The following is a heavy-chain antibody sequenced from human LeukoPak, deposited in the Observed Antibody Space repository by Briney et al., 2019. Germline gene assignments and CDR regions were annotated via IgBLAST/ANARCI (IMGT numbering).Heavy chain of an antibody. CDR1: GFTFSSYE. Sequence: GGSLRLSCAASGFTFSSYEMNWVRQAPGKGLEWVSYISSSGSTTYYGDSVKGRFTISRDNAKNSLFLQMNSLRAEDTAVYYCARVGYSYANWFDPWGQGTLVTVSS. CDR2: ISSSGSTT. J-gene: IGHJ5*02. V-gene: IGHV3-48*03. D-gene: IGHD5-18*01. CDR3: ARVGYSYANWFDP.